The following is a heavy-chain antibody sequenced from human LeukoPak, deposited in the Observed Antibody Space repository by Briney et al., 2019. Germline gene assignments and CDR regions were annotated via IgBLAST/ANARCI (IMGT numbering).Heavy chain of an antibody. CDR2: ISYDGSNK. D-gene: IGHD5-12*01. V-gene: IGHV3-30-3*01. Sequence: GGSLRLSCAASGFTFSSYAMHWVRQAPGKGLEWVAVISYDGSNKYYADSVKGRFTISRDNSKNTLYLQMNSLRAEDTAVYYCARGWYFILATISPGGIDYWGQGTLVTVSS. J-gene: IGHJ4*02. CDR1: GFTFSSYA. CDR3: ARGWYFILATISPGGIDY.